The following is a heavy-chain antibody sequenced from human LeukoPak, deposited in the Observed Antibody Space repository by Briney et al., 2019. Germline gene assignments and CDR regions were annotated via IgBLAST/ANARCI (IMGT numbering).Heavy chain of an antibody. V-gene: IGHV4-39*07. D-gene: IGHD6-13*01. CDR3: ARGSDTAAGLY. J-gene: IGHJ4*02. CDR2: INHSGST. Sequence: PSETLSLTCTVSGGSISSGGYYWSWIRQPPGKGLEWIGEINHSGSTNYNPPLKSRVSISVDSSKNQFSLKVSSVTAADTAVYYCARGSDTAAGLYWGQGTLVTVSS. CDR1: GGSISSGGYY.